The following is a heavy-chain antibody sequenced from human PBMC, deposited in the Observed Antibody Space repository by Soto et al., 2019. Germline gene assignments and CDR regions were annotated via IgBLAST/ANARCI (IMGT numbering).Heavy chain of an antibody. J-gene: IGHJ6*02. D-gene: IGHD7-27*01. V-gene: IGHV3-43*01. CDR1: GFTFDDYI. CDR3: ARGLGSYYYYGMDF. Sequence: EVQLVESGGGVVQPGGSLRLSCVASGFTFDDYIMHWVRRAPGKGLEWLYHISWDGANTDYADTVKGRFAVSRDNNKNSLYLQMSSLRTEDTALYYCARGLGSYYYYGMDFWGQGTTVTVSS. CDR2: ISWDGANT.